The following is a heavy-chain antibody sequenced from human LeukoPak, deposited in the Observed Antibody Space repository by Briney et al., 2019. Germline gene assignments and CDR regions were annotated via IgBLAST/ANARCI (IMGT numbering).Heavy chain of an antibody. Sequence: PSETLSLTCTVSGGSISSYYWSWIRQPAGKGLEWIGRVYTSGSPNYNHSLESRVTMSVDTSKNQFYLNLSSVTAADTAVYYCARGGYGASCGLDYWGQGTLVTVSS. CDR2: VYTSGSP. V-gene: IGHV4-4*07. CDR1: GGSISSYY. D-gene: IGHD2-15*01. J-gene: IGHJ4*02. CDR3: ARGGYGASCGLDY.